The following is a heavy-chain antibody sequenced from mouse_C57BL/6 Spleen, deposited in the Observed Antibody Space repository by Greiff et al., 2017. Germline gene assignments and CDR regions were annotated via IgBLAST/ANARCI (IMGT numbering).Heavy chain of an antibody. CDR1: GSPLPSSW. J-gene: IGHJ4*01. CDR3: ARGTYDGSMDY. D-gene: IGHD2-3*01. CDR2: IDPSDSET. Sequence: QVQLKQPGAELVGPGSSVKLSCKASGSPLPSSWMHWVKQRPIQGLEWIGNIDPSDSETHYNQKFKDKATLTVDKSSSTAYMQLSSLTSEDSAVYYCARGTYDGSMDYWGQGTSVTVSS. V-gene: IGHV1-52*01.